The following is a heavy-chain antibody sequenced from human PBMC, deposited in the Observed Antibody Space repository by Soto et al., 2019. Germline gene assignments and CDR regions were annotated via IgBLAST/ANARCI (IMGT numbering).Heavy chain of an antibody. V-gene: IGHV3-30-3*01. CDR3: ARDKGPEWLRFYFDY. D-gene: IGHD5-12*01. J-gene: IGHJ4*02. Sequence: GGSLRLSCAASGFTFSSYAMHWVRQAPGKGLEWVAVISYDGSNKYYADSVKGRFTTSRDNSKNTLYLQMNSLRAEDTAVYYCARDKGPEWLRFYFDYWGQGTLVTVSS. CDR1: GFTFSSYA. CDR2: ISYDGSNK.